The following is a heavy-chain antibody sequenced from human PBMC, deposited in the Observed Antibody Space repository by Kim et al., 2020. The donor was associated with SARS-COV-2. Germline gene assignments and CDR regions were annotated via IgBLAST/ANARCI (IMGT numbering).Heavy chain of an antibody. CDR2: ISYDGSNK. CDR3: AKELDSYRWETLQTREYNWFDP. CDR1: GFTFSSYG. V-gene: IGHV3-30*18. Sequence: GGSLRLSCAASGFTFSSYGMHWVRQAPGKGLEWVAVISYDGSNKYYADSVKGRFTISRDNSKNTLYLQMNSLRAEDTAVYYCAKELDSYRWETLQTREYNWFDPWGQGTLVTVSS. J-gene: IGHJ5*02. D-gene: IGHD5-18*01.